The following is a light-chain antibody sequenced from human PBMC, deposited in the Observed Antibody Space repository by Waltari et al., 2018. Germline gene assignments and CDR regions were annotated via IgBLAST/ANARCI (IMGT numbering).Light chain of an antibody. V-gene: IGKV1-9*01. J-gene: IGKJ4*01. Sequence: DIQLTQSPSFLSASVGDRVTITCRASQGINIYLAWYQQKPGKAPKLLIYAASTLQSGVPDRFSGSGSGTDFTLTISSLQAEDVAVYYCQQYYRPPFTFGGGTKVEIK. CDR2: AAS. CDR3: QQYYRPPFT. CDR1: QGINIY.